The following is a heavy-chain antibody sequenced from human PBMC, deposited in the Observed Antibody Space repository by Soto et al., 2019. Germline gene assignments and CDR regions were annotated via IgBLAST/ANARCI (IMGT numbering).Heavy chain of an antibody. V-gene: IGHV3-7*03. D-gene: IGHD2-15*01. CDR3: ARAPYCTGGSCSSRVPDY. CDR1: GFTFSGYW. CDR2: IKRDGSEI. J-gene: IGHJ4*02. Sequence: GGSLRLSCAASGFTFSGYWMSWFRQAPGKGLEWVANIKRDGSEIYYADSVKGRFTISRDNAKDSLYLQMNSLRAEDTAVYYCARAPYCTGGSCSSRVPDYWGQGTLVTVSS.